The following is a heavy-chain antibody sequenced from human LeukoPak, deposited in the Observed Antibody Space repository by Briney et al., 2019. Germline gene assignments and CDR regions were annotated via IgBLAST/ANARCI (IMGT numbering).Heavy chain of an antibody. D-gene: IGHD1-26*01. V-gene: IGHV3-48*03. CDR1: GFTFSSYE. CDR2: ISGSGSAT. CDR3: ARVGVGATPFDY. Sequence: GGSLRLSCAASGFTFSSYEMTWARQAPGKGLEWISYISGSGSATSYADSVKGRFSIARDNAENSLSLQLNSLRAEDTAVYYCARVGVGATPFDYWGQGTLVTVSS. J-gene: IGHJ4*02.